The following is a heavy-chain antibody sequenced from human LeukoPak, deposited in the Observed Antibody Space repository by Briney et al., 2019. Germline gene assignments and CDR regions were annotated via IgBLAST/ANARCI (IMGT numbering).Heavy chain of an antibody. CDR2: ISGDGGST. D-gene: IGHD4-17*01. J-gene: IGHJ4*02. Sequence: PGGSLRLSCAASGFTFSSYAMHWVRQAPGKGLEWVSLISGDGGSTYYADSVKGRFTISRDNSKNSLYLQMNSLRTEDTALYYCAKDILPGYGDYADWGQGTLVTVSS. CDR1: GFTFSSYA. V-gene: IGHV3-43*02. CDR3: AKDILPGYGDYAD.